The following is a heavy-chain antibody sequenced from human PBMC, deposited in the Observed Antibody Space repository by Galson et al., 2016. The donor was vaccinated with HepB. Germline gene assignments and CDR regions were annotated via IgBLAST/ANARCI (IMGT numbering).Heavy chain of an antibody. CDR2: IYYRGST. J-gene: IGHJ6*02. Sequence: SETLSLTCTVSGGSISSSPYYWGWIRQPPGEGLDWIGTIYYRGSTYYNPSLTSRVTISVDTSKNQFSLKLRSVTAADTAVYYCARHNRDYDFWSGTDQDYKYYGMDVWGQGTKVIVSS. V-gene: IGHV4-39*01. D-gene: IGHD3-3*01. CDR1: GGSISSSPYY. CDR3: ARHNRDYDFWSGTDQDYKYYGMDV.